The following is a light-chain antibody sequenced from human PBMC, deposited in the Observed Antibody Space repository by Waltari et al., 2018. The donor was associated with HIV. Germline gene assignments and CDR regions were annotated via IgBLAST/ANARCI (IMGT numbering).Light chain of an antibody. J-gene: IGLJ2*01. V-gene: IGLV1-44*01. CDR3: ATWDDTMSVV. CDR1: PSNIGRNS. CDR2: RND. Sequence: QSPLTQTPSMSGAPGQRVTISCSGGPSNIGRNSVNWYRQLPGTAPNLLIYRNDQRPSSVPVRFSGSKSATSAFLVISGLQSDDEADYYCATWDDTMSVVFGGGTRLTVL.